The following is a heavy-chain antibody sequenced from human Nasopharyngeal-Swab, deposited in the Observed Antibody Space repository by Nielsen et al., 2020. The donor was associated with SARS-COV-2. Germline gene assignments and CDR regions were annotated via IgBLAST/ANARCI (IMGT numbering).Heavy chain of an antibody. Sequence: GGSLRLSCAASGFTFSNYWMSWVRQAPGKGLEWVANIKQDGSEKYYVDSVKGRFTISRDNAKNSLYLQMNSLRAEDTAVYYCARGDDYGYYFDYWGQGTLVTVSS. D-gene: IGHD4-17*01. CDR1: GFTFSNYW. J-gene: IGHJ4*02. V-gene: IGHV3-7*01. CDR2: IKQDGSEK. CDR3: ARGDDYGYYFDY.